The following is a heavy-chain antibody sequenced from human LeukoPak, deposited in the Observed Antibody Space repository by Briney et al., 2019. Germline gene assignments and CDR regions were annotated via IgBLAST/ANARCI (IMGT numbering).Heavy chain of an antibody. CDR1: GFTVSSNY. V-gene: IGHV3-53*01. CDR3: ASRQDQLLWFGDGAFDI. CDR2: IYSGGST. Sequence: GGSLRLSCAASGFTVSSNYMSWVRQAPGKGLEWVSVIYSGGSTYYADSVKGRFTISRDNSKNTLYLQMNSLRAEDTAVYYCASRQDQLLWFGDGAFDIWGQGTMVTVSS. D-gene: IGHD3-10*01. J-gene: IGHJ3*02.